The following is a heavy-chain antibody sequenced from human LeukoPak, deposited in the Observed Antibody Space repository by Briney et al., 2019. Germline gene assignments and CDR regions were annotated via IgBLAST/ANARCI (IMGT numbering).Heavy chain of an antibody. CDR1: GFSLSTSGVG. CDR2: IYWNDNK. J-gene: IGHJ4*02. V-gene: IGHV2-5*01. Sequence: SGPTLVNPTQTLTLTCTFSGFSLSTSGVGVGGIRQPPGKALEWLALIYWNDNKRYSPSLKSRLTITKDTSKNQVVLTMTNMDPVDTATYYCAHPTAAAGTFDYWGQGTLVTVSS. CDR3: AHPTAAAGTFDY. D-gene: IGHD6-13*01.